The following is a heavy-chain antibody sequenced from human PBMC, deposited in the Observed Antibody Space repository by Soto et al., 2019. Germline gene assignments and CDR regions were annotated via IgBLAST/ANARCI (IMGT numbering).Heavy chain of an antibody. CDR3: ARLQYCFDY. CDR1: GGSISSGGYY. Sequence: PSETLSLTCTVSGGSISSGGYYWSWIRQHPGKGLEWIGYIYYSGSTYHNPSLRSRVTISVDTSKNQFSLKLSSVTAADTAVYYCARLQYCFDYWGQGTLVTSPQ. J-gene: IGHJ4*02. CDR2: IYYSGST. V-gene: IGHV4-31*03.